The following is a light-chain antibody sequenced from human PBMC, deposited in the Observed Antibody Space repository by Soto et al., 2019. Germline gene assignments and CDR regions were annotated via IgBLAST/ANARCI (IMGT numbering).Light chain of an antibody. CDR3: QKYNSAPRT. CDR1: QGISHY. Sequence: DIQMTQSPSSLSASVGDRVTITCRASQGISHYLAWYQQKPGKVPKLLFYAASPLQSGVPSRFSGSGSGTDFTLTISSLQPEDVATYSCQKYNSAPRTFGQGTKVEIK. CDR2: AAS. V-gene: IGKV1-27*01. J-gene: IGKJ1*01.